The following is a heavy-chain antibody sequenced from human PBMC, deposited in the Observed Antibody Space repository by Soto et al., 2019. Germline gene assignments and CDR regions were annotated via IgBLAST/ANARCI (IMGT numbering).Heavy chain of an antibody. Sequence: GGSLRLSCAASGFTFSSYGMNWVRQAPGKGLEWVAVISYDGSNKYYADSVKGRFTISRDNSKNTLYLQMNSLRAEDTAVYYCAKDGWGYAWLQYGMDVWGQGTTVTVSS. CDR2: ISYDGSNK. V-gene: IGHV3-30*18. D-gene: IGHD5-12*01. J-gene: IGHJ6*02. CDR1: GFTFSSYG. CDR3: AKDGWGYAWLQYGMDV.